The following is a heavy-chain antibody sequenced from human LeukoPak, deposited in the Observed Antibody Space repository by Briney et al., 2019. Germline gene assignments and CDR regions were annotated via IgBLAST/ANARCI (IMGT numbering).Heavy chain of an antibody. Sequence: SETLSLTCTVSGGSISSHYWSWIRQPPGKGLEWIGYIYYSGSTNYNPSLKSRVTISVDTSKNQFPLKLSSVTAADTAVYYCARSVYSSTPDDAFDIWGQGTMVTVSS. D-gene: IGHD6-13*01. CDR1: GGSISSHY. J-gene: IGHJ3*02. V-gene: IGHV4-59*11. CDR2: IYYSGST. CDR3: ARSVYSSTPDDAFDI.